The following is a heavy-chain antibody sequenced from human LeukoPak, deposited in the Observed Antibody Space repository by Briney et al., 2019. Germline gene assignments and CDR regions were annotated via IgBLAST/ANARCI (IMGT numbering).Heavy chain of an antibody. D-gene: IGHD7-27*01. J-gene: IGHJ4*02. Sequence: PSETLSLTCTASGGSVSSDSYFWSWIRQPPGRGLEWIGYIYYSGSTNYNPSLKSRVTISVDTSKNQFSLKLSSVTAADTAMYYCARDPGARRGYYFDYWGQGTLVTVSS. V-gene: IGHV4-61*01. CDR3: ARDPGARRGYYFDY. CDR2: IYYSGST. CDR1: GGSVSSDSYF.